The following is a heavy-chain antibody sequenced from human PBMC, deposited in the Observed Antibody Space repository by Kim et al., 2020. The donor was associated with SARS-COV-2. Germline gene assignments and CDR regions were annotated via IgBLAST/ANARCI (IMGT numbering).Heavy chain of an antibody. V-gene: IGHV4-59*01. Sequence: SETLSLTCTVSGGSISSYYWSWIRQPPGKGLEWIGDIYYSGSTNYNPSLKSRVTISVDTSKNPFSLKLSSVTAPDTAESYCARDHREWLQYTANWYFDI. CDR3: ARDHREWLQYTANWYFDI. CDR2: IYYSGST. D-gene: IGHD3-3*01. CDR1: GGSISSYY. J-gene: IGHJ2*01.